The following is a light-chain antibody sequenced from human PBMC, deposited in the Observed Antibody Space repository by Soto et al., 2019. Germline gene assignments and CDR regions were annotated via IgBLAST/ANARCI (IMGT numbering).Light chain of an antibody. V-gene: IGKV3-20*01. CDR3: QQYGSSPFT. Sequence: EIVLTQSPGTLSLSPGDRATLSCRASQSVYSNSLAWYQQRSGQAPRLLIFGASNRATGIPDRFSGSGSGTEFTLSISRLAPEDFAVYYCQQYGSSPFTFGQGTKLETK. J-gene: IGKJ2*01. CDR2: GAS. CDR1: QSVYSNS.